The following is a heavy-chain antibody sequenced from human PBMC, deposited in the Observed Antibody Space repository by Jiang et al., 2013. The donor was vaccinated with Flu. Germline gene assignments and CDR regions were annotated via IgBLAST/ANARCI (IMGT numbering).Heavy chain of an antibody. J-gene: IGHJ4*02. CDR2: IKQDGSEK. CDR1: GFTFSSYW. V-gene: IGHV3-7*03. Sequence: VQLLESGGGLVQPGGSLRLSCAASGFTFSSYWMSWVRQAPGKGLEWVANIKQDGSEKYYVDSVKGRFTISRDNAKNSLYLQMNSLRAEDTAVYYCARAGGGYSYAPDYWGQGTLVTVSS. D-gene: IGHD5-18*01. CDR3: ARAGGGYSYAPDY.